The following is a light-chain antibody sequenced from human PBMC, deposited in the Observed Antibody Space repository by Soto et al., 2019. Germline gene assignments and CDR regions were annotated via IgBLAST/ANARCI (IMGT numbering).Light chain of an antibody. Sequence: EIVLTQSPGTLSLSPGERATLSCRASQSVSSSYLAWYHQKPGQVPRLLIYGASSRATGIPDRFRGSGSGTDFTLTISRLEPEDFAVYYCQQYGSSPITFGQGTRLEIK. CDR2: GAS. CDR1: QSVSSSY. CDR3: QQYGSSPIT. J-gene: IGKJ5*01. V-gene: IGKV3-20*01.